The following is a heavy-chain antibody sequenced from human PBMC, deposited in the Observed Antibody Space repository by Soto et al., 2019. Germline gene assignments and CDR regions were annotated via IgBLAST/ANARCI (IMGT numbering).Heavy chain of an antibody. CDR1: GFTFRNYG. D-gene: IGHD4-17*01. J-gene: IGHJ3*02. CDR2: ISSSSNTI. Sequence: EVQLVESGGGLVQPGGSLRLSCAASGFTFRNYGMNWVRQAPGKGLEWVLYISSSSNTIYYADSVKGRFTISRDNARNSLYLQMNSLRDEDKAVYYCARDTEVYGGAFDIWGQGTMVTVSS. CDR3: ARDTEVYGGAFDI. V-gene: IGHV3-48*02.